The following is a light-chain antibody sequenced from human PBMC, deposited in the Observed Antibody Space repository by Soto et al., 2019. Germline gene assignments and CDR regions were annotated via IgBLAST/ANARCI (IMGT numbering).Light chain of an antibody. CDR3: SSYTISRTRV. CDR2: DVS. Sequence: QSALTQPASVSGSPGQTITISCTGTSSDVGAYNYVSWYQQHPGKAPRLMIYDVSNRPSGVSNRFSGSKSGNTASLTISGLQAEDEADYYCSSYTISRTRVFGGGTQLTVL. V-gene: IGLV2-14*03. CDR1: SSDVGAYNY. J-gene: IGLJ3*02.